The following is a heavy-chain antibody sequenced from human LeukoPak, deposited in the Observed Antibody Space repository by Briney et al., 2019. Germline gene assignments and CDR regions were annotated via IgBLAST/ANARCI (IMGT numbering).Heavy chain of an antibody. Sequence: SVKVSCKASGGTFSSYAISWVRQAPGQGLEWMGGIIPIFGTANYAQKFQGRVTITADESTSAAYMELSSLRSEDTTVYYCARSAASTVTTLILDMDVWGKGTTVTVSS. CDR2: IIPIFGTA. CDR3: ARSAASTVTTLILDMDV. CDR1: GGTFSSYA. J-gene: IGHJ6*03. D-gene: IGHD4-17*01. V-gene: IGHV1-69*13.